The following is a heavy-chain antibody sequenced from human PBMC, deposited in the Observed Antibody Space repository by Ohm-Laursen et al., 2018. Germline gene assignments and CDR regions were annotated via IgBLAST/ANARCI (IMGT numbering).Heavy chain of an antibody. CDR2: VSSNSGSI. D-gene: IGHD1-14*01. Sequence: SLRLSCSASGFTFDDYAMHWVRQAPGKVLEWVSGVSSNSGSIVYGDSVKGRFTISRDNAKSSLYLQMNSLRAEDTALYYCAKTYGRPIYPPIDEWGQGTLVIVSS. CDR1: GFTFDDYA. CDR3: AKTYGRPIYPPIDE. V-gene: IGHV3-9*01. J-gene: IGHJ4*02.